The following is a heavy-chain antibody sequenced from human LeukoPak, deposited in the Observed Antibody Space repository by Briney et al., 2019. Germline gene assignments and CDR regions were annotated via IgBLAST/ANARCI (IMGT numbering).Heavy chain of an antibody. CDR1: GFTFSSYA. CDR2: ISGSGGST. J-gene: IGHJ4*02. D-gene: IGHD2-8*01. V-gene: IGHV3-23*01. CDR3: AKAFDCTNGVCYKGYFDY. Sequence: GGSLRLSCAASGFTFSSYAMSWVRQAPGKGLEWVSAISGSGGSTYYADSVKGRFTTSRDNSKNTLYLQMNSLRAEDTAVYYCAKAFDCTNGVCYKGYFDYWGQGTLVTVSS.